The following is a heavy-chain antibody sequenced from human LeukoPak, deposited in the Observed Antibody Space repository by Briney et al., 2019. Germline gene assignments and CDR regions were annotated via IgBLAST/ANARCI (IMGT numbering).Heavy chain of an antibody. J-gene: IGHJ5*02. CDR3: ARELVVVVAATLGWFDP. CDR1: GDSVSSNSAA. Sequence: SQTLSLTCAISGDSVSSNSAAWNWIRQSPSRGLEWLGRTYYRSKWYNDYAVSVKGRITINPDTSKNQFSLQLNSVTPEDTAVYYCARELVVVVAATLGWFDPWGQGTLVTVSS. V-gene: IGHV6-1*01. CDR2: TYYRSKWYN. D-gene: IGHD2-15*01.